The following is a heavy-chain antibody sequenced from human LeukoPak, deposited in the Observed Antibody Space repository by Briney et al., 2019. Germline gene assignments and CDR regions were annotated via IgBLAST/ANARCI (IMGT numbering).Heavy chain of an antibody. D-gene: IGHD3-3*01. CDR3: AVTPLTYYDFWSGPIPMDV. CDR1: GFTFSSYS. Sequence: GGSLRLSCAASGFTFSSYSMNWVRQAPGKGLEWVSSISSSSSYIYYADSVKGRFTISRDNAKNSLYLQMNSLRAEDTAVYCCAVTPLTYYDFWSGPIPMDVWGKGTTVTVSS. V-gene: IGHV3-21*01. CDR2: ISSSSSYI. J-gene: IGHJ6*03.